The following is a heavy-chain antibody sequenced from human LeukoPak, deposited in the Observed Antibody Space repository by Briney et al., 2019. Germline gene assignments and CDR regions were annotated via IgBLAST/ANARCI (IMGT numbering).Heavy chain of an antibody. D-gene: IGHD1-26*01. CDR3: AKDRVSGSYYQTYFDY. V-gene: IGHV3-23*01. Sequence: PGGSLRLSCAAPGFTFSSYGLSWVRQAPGKGLEWVSAISGSGDSTYYADSVKGRFTISRDNSKNTLYLQMNSLRAEDTAVYYCAKDRVSGSYYQTYFDYWGQGTLVTVSS. CDR2: ISGSGDST. CDR1: GFTFSSYG. J-gene: IGHJ4*02.